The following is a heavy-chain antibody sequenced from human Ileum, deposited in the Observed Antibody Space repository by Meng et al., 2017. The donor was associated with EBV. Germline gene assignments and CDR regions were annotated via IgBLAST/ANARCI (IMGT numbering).Heavy chain of an antibody. CDR2: FYEGTT. CDR3: AKGGQWDPLDS. V-gene: IGHV4-59*01. CDR1: VVSISGNY. J-gene: IGHJ4*02. Sequence: HLQGSGQGLVKPPGTLSLTGDVSVVSISGNYWSWIRQSPVKGLEWIGFFYEGTTNYNPSLKSRVTIAAGPANNQISLRLSSVTSADTAVYYCAKGGQWDPLDSWGRGILVTVSS. D-gene: IGHD1-26*01.